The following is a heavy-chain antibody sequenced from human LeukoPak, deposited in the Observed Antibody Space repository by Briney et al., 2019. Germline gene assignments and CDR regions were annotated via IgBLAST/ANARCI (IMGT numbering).Heavy chain of an antibody. CDR2: IYNSETI. J-gene: IGHJ3*02. Sequence: SETLSLTCTVSGGSINSYYWSWIRQPPGKGLEWIGYIYNSETINYNPSLTSRVTISLDTSRNQVSLKLTSVTAADTAVYYCVRVGGASSILSAFDIWGQGTMVTVSS. CDR3: VRVGGASSILSAFDI. V-gene: IGHV4-59*01. CDR1: GGSINSYY. D-gene: IGHD6-6*01.